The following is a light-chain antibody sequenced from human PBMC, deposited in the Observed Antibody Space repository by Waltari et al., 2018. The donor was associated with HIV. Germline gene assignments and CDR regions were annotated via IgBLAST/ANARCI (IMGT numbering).Light chain of an antibody. CDR1: RSVSSHY. J-gene: IGKJ2*01. V-gene: IGKV3-20*01. Sequence: DNVLTQSPGTLSLSPGERATLSCRASRSVSSHYLTWYQQRPGRAPRLLIYAASPRATAIPDRFSGSGSGTDFTLTISRLEPEDFAVYYCQQYGTSPYTFGQGTKVEI. CDR2: AAS. CDR3: QQYGTSPYT.